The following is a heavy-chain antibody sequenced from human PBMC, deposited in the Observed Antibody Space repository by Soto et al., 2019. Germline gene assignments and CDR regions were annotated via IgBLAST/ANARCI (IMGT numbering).Heavy chain of an antibody. D-gene: IGHD4-17*01. Sequence: AVKVSCKASGGTFSTFGISWVRQAPGQGLEWMGGIIPFFGTARYSQKFEDRITITADESTNTVYMDLRSLTSEDTAIYYCAKSAPMDAGDKYYYDFWGQGALVTVSS. CDR2: IIPFFGTA. CDR3: AKSAPMDAGDKYYYDF. CDR1: GGTFSTFG. J-gene: IGHJ4*02. V-gene: IGHV1-69*13.